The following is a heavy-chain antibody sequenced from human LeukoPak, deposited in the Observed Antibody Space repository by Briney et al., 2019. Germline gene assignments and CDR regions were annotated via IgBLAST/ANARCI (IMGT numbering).Heavy chain of an antibody. J-gene: IGHJ6*03. CDR1: GFTFSTYA. D-gene: IGHD3-10*01. CDR3: AKAGRYYYGSGTPYYMDV. CDR2: ISATGSTT. V-gene: IGHV3-23*01. Sequence: AGGSLRLSCAASGFTFSTYAMTWVRQAPGKGLESVSLISATGSTTYYADSVKGRFTISRDNSKNTLYLQMNSLRAEDTAVYYCAKAGRYYYGSGTPYYMDVWGKGTTVTISS.